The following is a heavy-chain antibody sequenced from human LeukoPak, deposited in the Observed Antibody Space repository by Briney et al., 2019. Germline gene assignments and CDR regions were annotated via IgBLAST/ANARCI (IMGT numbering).Heavy chain of an antibody. J-gene: IGHJ6*04. D-gene: IGHD2-2*01. CDR3: AKDEVPAGTYYYGMDV. CDR1: GFSFNTYP. Sequence: PGGSLRLSCAASGFSFNTYPMHWVRQAPGKGLEWVAVISNDGNNKYYADSVKGRFTISRDNSNNTLSLQMNSLRAEDTAVYYCAKDEVPAGTYYYGMDVWGKGTTVTVSS. CDR2: ISNDGNNK. V-gene: IGHV3-30*04.